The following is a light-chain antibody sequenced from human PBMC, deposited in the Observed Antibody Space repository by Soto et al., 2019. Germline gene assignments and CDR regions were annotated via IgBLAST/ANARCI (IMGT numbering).Light chain of an antibody. CDR1: SSSIGAGYD. CDR2: GNN. CDR3: RSYDSRLTAYV. Sequence: QSVLTQPPSVSGAPGQRVTISCTGSSSSIGAGYDVHWYHQLPGSAPKLLVSGNNTRPSGVPDRFSASKSGTSDSLAITGLQTDDDAHYYCRSYDSRLTAYVFGTGTKVTVL. J-gene: IGLJ1*01. V-gene: IGLV1-40*01.